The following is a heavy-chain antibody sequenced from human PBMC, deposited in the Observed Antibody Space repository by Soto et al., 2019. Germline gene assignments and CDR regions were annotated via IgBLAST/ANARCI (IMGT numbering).Heavy chain of an antibody. V-gene: IGHV4-30-4*01. Sequence: SETLSLTRTVSGGSINSGDYYWSWIRQPPGKGLEWIGYIYYSGTTYYNPSLKSRVTISVDTSKNQFSLKLSSVTAADTAVYYCAGGVVVAAFATIIDFLGQGTLVTVSS. J-gene: IGHJ4*02. D-gene: IGHD2-15*01. CDR2: IYYSGTT. CDR1: GGSINSGDYY. CDR3: AGGVVVAAFATIIDF.